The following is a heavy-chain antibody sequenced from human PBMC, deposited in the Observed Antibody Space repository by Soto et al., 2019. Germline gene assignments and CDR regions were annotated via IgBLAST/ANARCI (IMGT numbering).Heavy chain of an antibody. J-gene: IGHJ4*02. CDR1: GGSFSGYY. CDR3: ARGGLMVYAMFDY. Sequence: QVQLQQWGAGLLKPSETLSLTCAVYGGSFSGYYWSWIRQPPGKGLEWIGAINHSGSTKYNPSLKSRVTISGDTSKNQFSLRLSSVTAADTALYYCARGGLMVYAMFDYWGQGTLVTVSS. V-gene: IGHV4-34*01. CDR2: INHSGST. D-gene: IGHD2-8*01.